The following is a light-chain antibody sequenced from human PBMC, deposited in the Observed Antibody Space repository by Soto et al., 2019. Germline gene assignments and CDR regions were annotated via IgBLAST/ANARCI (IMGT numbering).Light chain of an antibody. CDR2: GAS. V-gene: IGKV3-20*01. J-gene: IGKJ2*01. CDR1: ESVSNNY. CDR3: QQYGSSPYT. Sequence: IVLTQSPGTLSLSPGERATLSCRASESVSNNYLAWYQQKAGRAPRLLMYGASSRATGIPDRFSGSGSGTDFTLTISRLDPEDFAVYYCQQYGSSPYTFGQGTKLEIK.